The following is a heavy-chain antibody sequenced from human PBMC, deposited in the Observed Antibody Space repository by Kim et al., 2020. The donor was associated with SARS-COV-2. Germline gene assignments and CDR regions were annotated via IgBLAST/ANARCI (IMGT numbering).Heavy chain of an antibody. J-gene: IGHJ5*01. CDR1: GLTVSSNY. CDR2: LRRDGKT. Sequence: GGSLRLSCAASGLTVSSNYMNWVRQAPGKGLEWVSLLRRDGKTYYAVSVMGRLIISRDNSKSTPFLQMNSLRAEDTAVFYCATDRDGSTWAWVALDSW. CDR3: ATDRDGSTWAWVALDS. D-gene: IGHD2-15*01. V-gene: IGHV3-53*01.